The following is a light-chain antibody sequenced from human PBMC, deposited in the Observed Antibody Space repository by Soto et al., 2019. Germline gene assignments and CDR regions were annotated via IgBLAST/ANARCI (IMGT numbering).Light chain of an antibody. CDR1: QSVSRY. CDR2: DAS. CDR3: QQRIHLHRTCT. Sequence: EIVLTQSPATLSLSPGERATLSCRASQSVSRYLAWYQHKPGQAPRLLIYDASKRATGIPARFSGSGSGTDFTLTISSLEPEDFAFYYCQQRIHLHRTCTFGQGTRVEIK. V-gene: IGKV3-11*01. J-gene: IGKJ1*01.